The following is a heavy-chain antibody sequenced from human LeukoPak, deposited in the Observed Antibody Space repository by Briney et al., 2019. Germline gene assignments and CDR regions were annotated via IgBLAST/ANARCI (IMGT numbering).Heavy chain of an antibody. CDR3: AREGPGTYYGKLRYFDL. CDR2: IYYSGST. J-gene: IGHJ2*01. Sequence: PSETLSLTCTVSGGSIRSYYWSWIRQPPGKGLEWIAYIYYSGSTNYNPSLKSRVTISVDTSKNQFSLMLSSVTAADTAVYYCAREGPGTYYGKLRYFDLWGRGTLVTVSS. CDR1: GGSIRSYY. V-gene: IGHV4-59*01. D-gene: IGHD3-10*01.